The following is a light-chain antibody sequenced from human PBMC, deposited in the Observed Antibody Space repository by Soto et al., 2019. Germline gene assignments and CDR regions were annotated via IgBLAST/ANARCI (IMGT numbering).Light chain of an antibody. CDR3: CSYAGSSTFSYV. V-gene: IGLV2-23*02. CDR1: SSDVGSYNL. J-gene: IGLJ1*01. CDR2: EVS. Sequence: SERTRPASVYRSHGQSLPITYTRTSSDVGSYNLVSWYQQHPGKAPKLMIYEVSKRPSGVSNRFSGSKSGNTASLTISGLQAEDEADYYCCSYAGSSTFSYVFGTGTKVTVL.